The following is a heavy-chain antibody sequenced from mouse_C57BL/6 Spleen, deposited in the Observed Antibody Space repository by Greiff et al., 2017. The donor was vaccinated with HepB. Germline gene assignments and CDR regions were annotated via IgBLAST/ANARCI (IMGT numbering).Heavy chain of an antibody. CDR3: ARRWGSSYGGFAY. CDR2: IDPSDSYT. J-gene: IGHJ3*01. Sequence: QVQLQQPGAELVMPGASVKLSCKASGYTFTSYWMHWVKQRPGQGLEWIGEIDPSDSYTNYNQKFKGKSTLTVDKSSSTAYMQLSSLTSEDSAVYYCARRWGSSYGGFAYWGQGTLVTVSA. V-gene: IGHV1-69*01. D-gene: IGHD1-1*01. CDR1: GYTFTSYW.